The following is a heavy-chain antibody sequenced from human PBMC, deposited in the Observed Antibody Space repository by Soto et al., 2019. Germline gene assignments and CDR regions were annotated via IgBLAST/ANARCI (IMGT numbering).Heavy chain of an antibody. D-gene: IGHD6-13*01. V-gene: IGHV5-51*01. Sequence: GESLKISCKGSGYSFTTNWIGWVRQMPGKGLEWMGVIYPGDSDTRYSPSFQGQVAISADKSVNTAYLQWSSLKASDTAMYYCARQGMAAAGTDPNYYYYGMDVWGQGTTVTVS. J-gene: IGHJ6*02. CDR1: GYSFTTNW. CDR3: ARQGMAAAGTDPNYYYYGMDV. CDR2: IYPGDSDT.